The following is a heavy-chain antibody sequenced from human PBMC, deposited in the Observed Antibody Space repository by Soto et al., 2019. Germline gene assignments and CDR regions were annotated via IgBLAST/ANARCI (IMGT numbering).Heavy chain of an antibody. D-gene: IGHD4-17*01. CDR1: GFTFSSYG. V-gene: IGHV3-30*18. CDR2: ISYDGSNK. CDR3: AKVTADGDYSPFDY. Sequence: GGSLRLSCAASGFTFSSYGMHWVRQAPGKGLEWVAVISYDGSNKYYADSVKGRFTISRDNSKNTLYLQMNSLRAEDTAVYYCAKVTADGDYSPFDYWGQGTLVTVSS. J-gene: IGHJ4*02.